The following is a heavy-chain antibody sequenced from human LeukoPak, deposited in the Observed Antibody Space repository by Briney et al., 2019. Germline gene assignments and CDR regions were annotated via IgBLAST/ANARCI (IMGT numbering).Heavy chain of an antibody. V-gene: IGHV4-34*01. J-gene: IGHJ4*02. CDR2: VNLRGST. CDR3: ARGLGQLDS. CDR1: NGSFGDYY. D-gene: IGHD2-2*01. Sequence: SETLSLTCALFNGSFGDYYWSWIRQPPGKGLEWIGEVNLRGSTYYNPSLKSRVTISVDTSKNQFSLNLTSVTAADTAIFYCARGLGQLDSWGQGTPVTVSS.